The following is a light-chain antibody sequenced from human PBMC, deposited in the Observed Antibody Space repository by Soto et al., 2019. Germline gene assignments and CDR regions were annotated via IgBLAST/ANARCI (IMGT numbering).Light chain of an antibody. CDR3: LQDYNYPLT. CDR2: AAS. J-gene: IGKJ4*01. V-gene: IGKV1-6*01. CDR1: PSIGRN. Sequence: IQMTQSPASLSASVGEXVPISCRASPSIGRNLNWYQERQGKAPKTLTYAASSLQSGVPSRFIGSGSGTDLNLTISSLQPEDFATYYCLQDYNYPLTFGGGTKVDIK.